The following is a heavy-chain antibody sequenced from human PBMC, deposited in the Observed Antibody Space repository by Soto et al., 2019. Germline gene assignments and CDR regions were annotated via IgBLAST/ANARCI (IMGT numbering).Heavy chain of an antibody. V-gene: IGHV4-4*02. D-gene: IGHD1-26*01. CDR3: ARFNSGNYYEAFDI. J-gene: IGHJ3*02. CDR1: GGSISSSNW. Sequence: QVQLQESGPGLVKPSGTLSLTCAVSGGSISSSNWWSWVRQPPGKGLEWIGEIYHSGSTNYNPSLPSRVTISVDKSKNPFSLKLSSVPAPDTAVYYCARFNSGNYYEAFDIWGQGTMVTVSS. CDR2: IYHSGST.